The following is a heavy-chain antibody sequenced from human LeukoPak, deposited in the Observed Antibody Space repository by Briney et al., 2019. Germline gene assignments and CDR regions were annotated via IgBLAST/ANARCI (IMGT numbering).Heavy chain of an antibody. D-gene: IGHD2-15*01. CDR3: ARVIRRAASTKRIRNNSGFDY. Sequence: SETLSLTCAVYGGSFSGYYWSWIRQPPGKGLEWIGEINHSGSTNYNPSLKSRVTISVDTSKNQFPLKLSSVTAADTAVYYCARVIRRAASTKRIRNNSGFDYWGQGTLVTVSS. V-gene: IGHV4-34*01. J-gene: IGHJ4*02. CDR2: INHSGST. CDR1: GGSFSGYY.